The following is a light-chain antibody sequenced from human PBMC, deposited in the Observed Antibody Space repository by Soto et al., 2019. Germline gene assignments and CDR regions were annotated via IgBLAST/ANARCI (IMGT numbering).Light chain of an antibody. CDR2: GAS. J-gene: IGKJ1*01. Sequence: IVMTQSPATLSVSPGERANLSCRASQSVSSNLAWYQHKPGQPPRLLIYGASSRATGIPARFTGVGSGTEFTLTISSLQSEDFAVYYCQQYNNWPPGTFGQGTKVEIK. CDR3: QQYNNWPPGT. V-gene: IGKV3D-15*01. CDR1: QSVSSN.